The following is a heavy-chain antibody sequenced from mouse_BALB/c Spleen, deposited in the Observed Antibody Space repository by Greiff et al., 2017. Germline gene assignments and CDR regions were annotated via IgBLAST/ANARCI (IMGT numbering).Heavy chain of an antibody. D-gene: IGHD1-1*01. Sequence: EVKVEESGPGLVKPSQSLSLTCSVTGYSITSGYYWNWIRQFPGNKLEWMGYISYDGSNNYNPSLKNRISITRDTSKNQFFLKLNSVTTEDTATYYCARTTVGYAMDYWGQGTSVTVSS. V-gene: IGHV3-6*02. J-gene: IGHJ4*01. CDR2: ISYDGSN. CDR3: ARTTVGYAMDY. CDR1: GYSITSGYY.